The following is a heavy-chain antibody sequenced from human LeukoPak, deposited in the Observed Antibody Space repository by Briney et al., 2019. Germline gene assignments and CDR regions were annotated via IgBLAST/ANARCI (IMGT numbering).Heavy chain of an antibody. D-gene: IGHD3-10*01. J-gene: IGHJ6*03. V-gene: IGHV4-39*07. CDR2: IYYSGST. CDR3: AREGKITMVRGVIRYYYMDV. Sequence: PSETLSLTCTVSGGSISSSSYYWGWIRQPPGKGLEWIGSIYYSGSTYYNPSLKSRVTISVDTSKNQFSLKLSSVTAADTAVYYCAREGKITMVRGVIRYYYMDVWGKGTTVTISS. CDR1: GGSISSSSYY.